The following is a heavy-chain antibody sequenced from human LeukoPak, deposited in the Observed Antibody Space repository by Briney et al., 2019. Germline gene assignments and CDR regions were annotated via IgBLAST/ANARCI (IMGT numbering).Heavy chain of an antibody. CDR2: IIPIFGTA. V-gene: IGHV1-69*13. Sequence: SVKVSCKVSGYTLTELSMHWVRQAPGQGLEWMGGIIPIFGTANYAQKFQGRVTITADESTSTAYMELSSLRSEDTAVYYCARDGRRITFGGVIVIPGDLDYWGQGTLVTVSS. J-gene: IGHJ4*02. D-gene: IGHD3-16*02. CDR3: ARDGRRITFGGVIVIPGDLDY. CDR1: GYTLTELS.